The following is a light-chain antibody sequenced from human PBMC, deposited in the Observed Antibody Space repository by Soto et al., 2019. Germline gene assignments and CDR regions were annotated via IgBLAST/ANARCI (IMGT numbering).Light chain of an antibody. CDR3: SSYAANNNLI. CDR2: EVY. J-gene: IGLJ2*01. V-gene: IGLV2-8*01. Sequence: QSALTQPPSASGSPGQSVTISCTGTSSDVGGYNYVSWYQQYPGKAPKLMIFEVYKRPSGVPDRFSGSKSGNTASLTVSGLQAEDEADYYCSSYAANNNLIFGGGTKLTVL. CDR1: SSDVGGYNY.